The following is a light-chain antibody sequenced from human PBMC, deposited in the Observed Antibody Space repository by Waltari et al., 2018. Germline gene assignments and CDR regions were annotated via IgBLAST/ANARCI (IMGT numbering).Light chain of an antibody. CDR3: SSYASRTSFGVV. J-gene: IGLJ2*01. V-gene: IGLV2-14*03. Sequence: QSALTQPASVSGSPGQSITISCTGTSSDVGRYNYVSWYQRHPGKAPKLMIYDVSQRPSGISYRFSGSKSGNTASLTISGLQAEDEAEYFCSSYASRTSFGVVFGGGTKVTVL. CDR1: SSDVGRYNY. CDR2: DVS.